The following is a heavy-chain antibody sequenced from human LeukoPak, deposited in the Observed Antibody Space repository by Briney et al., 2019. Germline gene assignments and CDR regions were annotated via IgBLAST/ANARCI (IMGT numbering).Heavy chain of an antibody. D-gene: IGHD5-18*01. CDR3: ARCRRYRYGYYYYYMDV. J-gene: IGHJ6*03. CDR1: GGSFSGYY. V-gene: IGHV4-34*01. Sequence: KASETLSLTCAVYGGSFSGYYWSWIRQPPGKGLEWIGEINHSGSTNYNPSLKSRVTISVDTSKNQFSLKLSSVTAADTAVYYCARCRRYRYGYYYYYMDVWGKGTTVTVSS. CDR2: INHSGST.